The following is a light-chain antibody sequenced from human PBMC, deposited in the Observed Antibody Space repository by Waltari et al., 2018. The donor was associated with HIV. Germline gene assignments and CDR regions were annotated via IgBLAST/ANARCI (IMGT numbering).Light chain of an antibody. V-gene: IGLV2-23*02. CDR2: GVS. CDR1: SSDVGGYNY. Sequence: QSALTQPASVSGSPGQSITISCTGNSSDVGGYNYVSWYQQHPGKAPKLMIYGVSKRPSGVSNRFSGSKSGNTASLTISGLQAEDEADYYCCSYAGSSTLVFGTGTKVTVL. CDR3: CSYAGSSTLV. J-gene: IGLJ1*01.